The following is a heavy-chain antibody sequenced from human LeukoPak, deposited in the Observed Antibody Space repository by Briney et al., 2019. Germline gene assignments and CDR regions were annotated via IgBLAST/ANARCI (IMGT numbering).Heavy chain of an antibody. D-gene: IGHD2-21*01. V-gene: IGHV3-7*03. Sequence: GGSLRLSHGASGFTSRNQGMHWARQPPGKGREGVACIIQNGNENYHLHSVKGRFTISRDNAKNSLYLQMSYLTMEDTAVYFCARGDGLDVWGQGATVTVSS. CDR3: ARGDGLDV. CDR2: IIQNGNEN. J-gene: IGHJ6*02. CDR1: GFTSRNQG.